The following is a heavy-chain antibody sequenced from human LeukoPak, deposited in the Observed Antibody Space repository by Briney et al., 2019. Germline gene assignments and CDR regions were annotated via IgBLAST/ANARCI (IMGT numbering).Heavy chain of an antibody. D-gene: IGHD4-23*01. V-gene: IGHV1-18*01. CDR3: ARSRTLRWGKPTNYYYYYMDV. J-gene: IGHJ6*03. CDR1: GYTFASYG. CDR2: ISAYNGNT. Sequence: ASVKVSCKASGYTFASYGISWVRQAPGQGLEWMGWISAYNGNTNYAQKLQGRVTMTTDTSTSTAYMELRSLRSDDTAVYYCARSRTLRWGKPTNYYYYYMDVWGKGTTVTVSS.